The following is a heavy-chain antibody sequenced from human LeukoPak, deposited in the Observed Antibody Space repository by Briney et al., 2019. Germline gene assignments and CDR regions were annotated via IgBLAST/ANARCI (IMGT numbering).Heavy chain of an antibody. CDR2: FDPEDGET. V-gene: IGHV1-24*01. CDR1: GYTLTELS. Sequence: ALVKVSCKVSGYTLTELSMHWVRQAPGKGLEWMGGFDPEDGETIYAQKFQGRVTMTEDTSTDTAYMELSSLRSEDTAVYYCATGGSYRAYYYYGMDVWGQGTTVTVSS. J-gene: IGHJ6*02. D-gene: IGHD1-26*01. CDR3: ATGGSYRAYYYYGMDV.